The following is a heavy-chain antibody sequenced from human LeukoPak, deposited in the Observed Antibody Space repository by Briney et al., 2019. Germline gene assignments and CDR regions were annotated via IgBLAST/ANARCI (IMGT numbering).Heavy chain of an antibody. CDR3: ARDRGSSSWDYYYYMDV. J-gene: IGHJ6*03. V-gene: IGHV3-9*01. D-gene: IGHD6-6*01. CDR2: ISWNSGSI. Sequence: GGSLRLSCAASGFTFDDYAMHWVRQAPGKGLEWVSGISWNSGSIGYADSVKGRFTISRDNAKNSLSLQMNSLSAEDTAVYYCARDRGSSSWDYYYYMDVWGKGTTVTVSS. CDR1: GFTFDDYA.